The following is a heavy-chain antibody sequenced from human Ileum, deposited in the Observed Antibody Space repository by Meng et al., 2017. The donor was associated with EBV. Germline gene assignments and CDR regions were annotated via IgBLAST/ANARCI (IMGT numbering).Heavy chain of an antibody. J-gene: IGHJ5*02. Sequence: QLDCQVLDPGMGNPSETLSLTCSVSSGSITSYSYSWGWIRQPPGKGMEWIATIYHTGSTYYNPSLKSRVTISVDTPKNEFSLKVTSVTAADTALYYCARRDTAWFDPWGRGTLVTVSS. CDR2: IYHTGST. D-gene: IGHD2-21*02. CDR3: ARRDTAWFDP. V-gene: IGHV4-39*01. CDR1: SGSITSYSYS.